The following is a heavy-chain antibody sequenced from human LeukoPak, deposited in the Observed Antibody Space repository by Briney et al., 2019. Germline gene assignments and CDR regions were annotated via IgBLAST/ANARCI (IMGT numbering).Heavy chain of an antibody. CDR2: ISAYNGNT. CDR1: GYTFTSYG. Sequence: ASVKVSCKASGYTFTSYGISWVRQAPGQGLEWMGWISAYNGNTNYAQKLQGRVTMTTDTSTSTAYMELRSLRSDDTAVYYCARTKLLWFGELLSRGYNWFDPWGQGTLVAVSS. CDR3: ARTKLLWFGELLSRGYNWFDP. D-gene: IGHD3-10*01. V-gene: IGHV1-18*01. J-gene: IGHJ5*02.